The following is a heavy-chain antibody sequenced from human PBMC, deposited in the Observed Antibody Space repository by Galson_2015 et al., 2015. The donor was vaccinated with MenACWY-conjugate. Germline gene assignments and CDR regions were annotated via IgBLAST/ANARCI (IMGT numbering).Heavy chain of an antibody. V-gene: IGHV3-23*01. J-gene: IGHJ4*02. CDR1: GFSFFRYA. CDR2: ISASGETK. D-gene: IGHD2-21*02. Sequence: SLRLSCAASGFSFFRYAMTWVRQAPGKGLEWVCAISASGETKYYGGSVKGRFSISRDDSKNMLYLQMNSLRAEDTAVYYCVKGAVTAISYLDYWGQGAL. CDR3: VKGAVTAISYLDY.